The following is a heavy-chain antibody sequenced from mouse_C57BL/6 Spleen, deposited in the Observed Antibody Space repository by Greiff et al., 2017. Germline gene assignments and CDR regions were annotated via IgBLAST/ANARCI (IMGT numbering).Heavy chain of an antibody. Sequence: DVQLQESGPGLVKPSQSLSLTCSVTGYSITSGYYWNWIRQFPGNKLEWMGYISYDGSNNYNPSLKNRISITRDTSKNQFFLKLNSVTTEDTATYYCARVHYDYDRYFDVWGTGTTVTVSS. CDR1: GYSITSGYY. V-gene: IGHV3-6*01. D-gene: IGHD2-4*01. J-gene: IGHJ1*03. CDR2: ISYDGSN. CDR3: ARVHYDYDRYFDV.